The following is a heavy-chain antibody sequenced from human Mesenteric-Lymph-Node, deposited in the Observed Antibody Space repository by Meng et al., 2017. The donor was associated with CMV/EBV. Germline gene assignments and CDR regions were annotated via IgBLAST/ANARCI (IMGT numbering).Heavy chain of an antibody. D-gene: IGHD3-10*01. V-gene: IGHV2-5*02. Sequence: FSRFSLSASGVGVSWIHQPPGKAMGWLALIYWDDDKRYSPSLKSKLTITEDTSKNQVVLTMTNMDPVDTATYYYAHKSYYGSGGFDPWGQGTLVTVSS. CDR3: AHKSYYGSGGFDP. CDR2: IYWDDDK. CDR1: RFSLSASGVG. J-gene: IGHJ5*02.